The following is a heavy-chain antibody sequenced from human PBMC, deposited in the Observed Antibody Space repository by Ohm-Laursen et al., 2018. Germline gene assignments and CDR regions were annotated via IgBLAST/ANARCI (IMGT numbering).Heavy chain of an antibody. CDR1: GYTFTSYY. Sequence: GASVKVSCKASGYTFTSYYMHWVRQAPGQGLEWMGIINPSGGSTSYAQKFQGRVTMTRDTSTSTVYMEMSSLRSEDTAVYYCARDLGLVGTNWGYYFNCWGQGTLVTVSS. D-gene: IGHD7-27*01. J-gene: IGHJ4*02. CDR2: INPSGGST. CDR3: ARDLGLVGTNWGYYFNC. V-gene: IGHV1-46*01.